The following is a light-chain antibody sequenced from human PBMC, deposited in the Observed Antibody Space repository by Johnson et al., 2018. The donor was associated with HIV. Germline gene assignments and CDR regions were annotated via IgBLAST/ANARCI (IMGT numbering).Light chain of an antibody. Sequence: QSVLTQPPSVSAAPGQKVTISCSGSSSNIGNNYVSWYQQLPGTAPKLLIYDNNKRPSGIPDRFSGSKSGTSATLGITGLQTGDEADYYCGTWDSSLSAHNHVFGTGTKVT. CDR3: GTWDSSLSAHNHV. CDR2: DNN. J-gene: IGLJ1*01. CDR1: SSNIGNNY. V-gene: IGLV1-51*01.